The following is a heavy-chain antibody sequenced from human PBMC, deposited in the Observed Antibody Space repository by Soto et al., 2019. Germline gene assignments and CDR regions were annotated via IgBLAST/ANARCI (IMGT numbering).Heavy chain of an antibody. CDR2: INPSVGST. D-gene: IGHD3-10*01. V-gene: IGHV1-46*01. CDR3: ARRGTMPLRHQYYYGSNYYYGMDV. J-gene: IGHJ6*02. Sequence: GASVKVSCKASGYTFTSYYMHWVRQAPGQGLEWMGIINPSVGSTSYAQKFQGRVTMTRDTSTSTVYMELSSLRSEDTAVYYCARRGTMPLRHQYYYGSNYYYGMDVWGQGTTVTVSS. CDR1: GYTFTSYY.